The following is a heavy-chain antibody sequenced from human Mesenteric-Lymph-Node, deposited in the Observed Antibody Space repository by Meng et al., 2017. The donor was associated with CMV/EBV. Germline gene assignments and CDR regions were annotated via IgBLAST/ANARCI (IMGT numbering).Heavy chain of an antibody. V-gene: IGHV4-31*02. CDR2: IYYSGST. Sequence: SGGSISSGGYYWSWIRQHPGKGLEWIGCIYYSGSTYSHPSLKSRVTISVDTSKNQFSLKLSSVTAADTAVYYCARAKGGNRDNYFDYWGQGTLVTVSS. CDR3: ARAKGGNRDNYFDY. D-gene: IGHD4-23*01. CDR1: GGSISSGGYY. J-gene: IGHJ4*02.